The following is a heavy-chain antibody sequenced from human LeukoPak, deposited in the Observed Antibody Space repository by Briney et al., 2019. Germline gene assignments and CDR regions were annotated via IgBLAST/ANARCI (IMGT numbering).Heavy chain of an antibody. Sequence: SDTLSLTCTVSGGSFGRSNTYWGWLRQTPGKGLEWLGTILHSGYTYNNPSLKSRVTMSVDSSKNQFSLSLSSVTAADTAVYFCARHRGGGGYHYMDVWGKGTTVIVSS. CDR2: ILHSGYT. CDR3: ARHRGGGGYHYMDV. V-gene: IGHV4-39*01. J-gene: IGHJ6*03. CDR1: GGSFGRSNTY. D-gene: IGHD2-21*01.